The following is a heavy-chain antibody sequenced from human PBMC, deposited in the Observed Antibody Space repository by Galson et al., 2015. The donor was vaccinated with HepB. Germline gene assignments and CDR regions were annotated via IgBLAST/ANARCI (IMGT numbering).Heavy chain of an antibody. Sequence: SVKVSCKASGYSFTNYGINWLRQAPGQGLEWMGWMNTNTGNPTYAQVFTGQLAFSLDTSVSTTYLQISNLKAEDTAIYYCARSGDNLAFDLWGQGTLVTVS. V-gene: IGHV7-4-1*02. J-gene: IGHJ3*01. CDR3: ARSGDNLAFDL. CDR1: GYSFTNYG. CDR2: MNTNTGNP. D-gene: IGHD5-24*01.